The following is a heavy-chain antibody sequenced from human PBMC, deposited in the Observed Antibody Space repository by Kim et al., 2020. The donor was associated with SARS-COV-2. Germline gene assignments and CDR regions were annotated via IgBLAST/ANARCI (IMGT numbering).Heavy chain of an antibody. J-gene: IGHJ5*02. Sequence: SETLSLTCTVSGGSISSSSYYWGWIRQPPGKGLEWIGSIYYSGSTYYNPSLKSRVTISVDTSKNQFSLKLSSVTAADTAVYYCARVFDWLLFRGNWFDPWGQGTLVTVSS. CDR2: IYYSGST. CDR3: ARVFDWLLFRGNWFDP. D-gene: IGHD3-9*01. CDR1: GGSISSSSYY. V-gene: IGHV4-39*01.